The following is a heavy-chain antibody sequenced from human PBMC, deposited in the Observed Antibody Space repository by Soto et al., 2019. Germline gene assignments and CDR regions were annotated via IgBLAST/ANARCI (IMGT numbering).Heavy chain of an antibody. CDR3: ARPQRKPPRSYYYSGMDV. CDR2: INPNSGGT. V-gene: IGHV1-2*04. Sequence: ASVKVSCKASGYTFTGYYMHWVRQAPGQGLEWMGWINPNSGGTNYAQKFQGWVTMTRDTSISTAYMELSRLRSDDTAVSYCARPQRKPPRSYYYSGMDVWGQGTTVTVSS. CDR1: GYTFTGYY. D-gene: IGHD1-1*01. J-gene: IGHJ6*02.